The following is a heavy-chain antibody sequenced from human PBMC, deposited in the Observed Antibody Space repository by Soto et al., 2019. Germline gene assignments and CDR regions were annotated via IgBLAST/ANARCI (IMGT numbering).Heavy chain of an antibody. Sequence: SVKVSCKASGGTFSSYTISWVRQAPGQGLEWMGRIIPILGIANYAQKFQGRVTITADKSTSTAYMELSSLRSEDTAVYYCARGRGVAAAGGVSNAFDIWGQGTMVTVSS. D-gene: IGHD6-13*01. V-gene: IGHV1-69*02. CDR2: IIPILGIA. CDR3: ARGRGVAAAGGVSNAFDI. J-gene: IGHJ3*02. CDR1: GGTFSSYT.